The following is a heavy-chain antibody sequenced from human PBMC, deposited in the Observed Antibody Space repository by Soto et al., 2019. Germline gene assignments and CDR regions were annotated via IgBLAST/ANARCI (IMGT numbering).Heavy chain of an antibody. CDR3: AKLGYSNYLPFYYYYYGMDV. D-gene: IGHD4-4*01. Sequence: PGGSLRLSCAVSGFTFSSYAMSWVRQAPGKGLEWVSAISGSGGSTYYADSVKGRFTISRDNSKNTLYLQMNSLRAEDTAVYYCAKLGYSNYLPFYYYYYGMDVWGQGTTVTVSS. J-gene: IGHJ6*02. CDR1: GFTFSSYA. CDR2: ISGSGGST. V-gene: IGHV3-23*01.